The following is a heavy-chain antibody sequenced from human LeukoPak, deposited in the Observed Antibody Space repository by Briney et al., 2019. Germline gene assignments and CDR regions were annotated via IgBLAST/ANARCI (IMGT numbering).Heavy chain of an antibody. V-gene: IGHV4-59*08. CDR1: GGSISSYY. J-gene: IGHJ6*02. CDR3: ARQGHKLTLVDYYGMDV. Sequence: PSETLSLTCTVSGGSISSYYWSWIRQPPGKGLEWIGYIYYSGSTNYNPSLKSRVTISLDRSKNQFPLKLSSVTAADTAVYYCARQGHKLTLVDYYGMDVWGQGTTVTVSS. D-gene: IGHD1-26*01. CDR2: IYYSGST.